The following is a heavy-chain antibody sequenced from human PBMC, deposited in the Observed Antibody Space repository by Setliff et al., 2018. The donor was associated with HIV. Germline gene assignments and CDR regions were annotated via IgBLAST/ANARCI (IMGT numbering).Heavy chain of an antibody. CDR1: GYSFTSYY. J-gene: IGHJ3*01. Sequence: PGESLKISCKASGYSFTSYYIGWVRQMPGKGLEWMGIIYPGDSDTRYGPSFEGQVTISADWSITTAFLQWNSLKASDTAMYYCARRPVSDTFDVWGQGTMVTVSS. CDR2: IYPGDSDT. CDR3: ARRPVSDTFDV. V-gene: IGHV5-51*01.